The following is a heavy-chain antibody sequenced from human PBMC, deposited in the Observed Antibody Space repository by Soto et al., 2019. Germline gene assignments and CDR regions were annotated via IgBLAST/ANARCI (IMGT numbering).Heavy chain of an antibody. V-gene: IGHV1-69*01. Sequence: QVQLVQSGAEVKQPGSSVKVACKASGGIFSNYVLNWVRQAPGQGLEWMGGIIPIFGTGNYAQKFQGRVTITADESTTTASMELRGLRSEDTAVYYCARRYYNSSGYFDYWGQGTLVTVSS. J-gene: IGHJ4*02. D-gene: IGHD3-22*01. CDR2: IIPIFGTG. CDR3: ARRYYNSSGYFDY. CDR1: GGIFSNYV.